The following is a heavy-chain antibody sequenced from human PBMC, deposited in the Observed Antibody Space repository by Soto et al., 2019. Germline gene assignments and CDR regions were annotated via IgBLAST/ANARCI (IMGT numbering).Heavy chain of an antibody. CDR3: AKDKQRGGSSRMDV. CDR1: GFTFSSFG. V-gene: IGHV3-30*18. J-gene: IGHJ6*02. CDR2: ISYDGSNK. Sequence: GGPLRLSCAASGFTFSSFGMHWVRQAPGKGLEWVAVISYDGSNKYYADSVKGRFTISRDNSKNTLYLQMNSLRAEDTAVYYCAKDKQRGGSSRMDVWGQGTTVTVSS. D-gene: IGHD2-15*01.